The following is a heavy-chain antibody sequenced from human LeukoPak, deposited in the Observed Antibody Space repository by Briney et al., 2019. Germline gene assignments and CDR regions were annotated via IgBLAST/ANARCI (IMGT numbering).Heavy chain of an antibody. V-gene: IGHV3-23*01. Sequence: GGTLRLSCAASGFTFSSYGMSWVRQAPGKGLEWVSAISGSGTSTYYADSVKGRFTISRDNSRNTLYLQMSSLRAEDTAEYYCASFYYYGSGSSYNSFDYWGQGTLVTVSS. D-gene: IGHD3-10*01. J-gene: IGHJ4*02. CDR1: GFTFSSYG. CDR3: ASFYYYGSGSSYNSFDY. CDR2: ISGSGTST.